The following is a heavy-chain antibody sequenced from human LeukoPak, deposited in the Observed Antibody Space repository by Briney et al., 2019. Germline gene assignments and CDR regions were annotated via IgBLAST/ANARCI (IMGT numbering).Heavy chain of an antibody. CDR2: ISGSGGST. D-gene: IGHD3-3*01. CDR1: GFTFSSYA. Sequence: GRSLRLSCAASGFTFSSYAMSWVRQAPGKGLEWVSAISGSGGSTYYADSVKGRFTISRDNSKNTLYLQMNSLRAEDAAVYYCAKDGGFWSGYYYDYWGQGTLVTVSS. J-gene: IGHJ4*02. V-gene: IGHV3-23*01. CDR3: AKDGGFWSGYYYDY.